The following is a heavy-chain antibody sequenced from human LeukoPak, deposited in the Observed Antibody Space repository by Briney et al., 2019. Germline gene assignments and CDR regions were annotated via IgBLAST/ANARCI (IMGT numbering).Heavy chain of an antibody. CDR2: ISGYNGNT. CDR3: ARDWSMVRGVPIYNWFDP. Sequence: ASVKVSCKASGYTFSSYGINWVRQAPGQGLEWMGWISGYNGNTNYAQKLQGRVTLTTDTSTSTAYMELRSLRSDDTAVYYCARDWSMVRGVPIYNWFDPWGQGTLVTVSS. D-gene: IGHD3-10*01. CDR1: GYTFSSYG. J-gene: IGHJ5*02. V-gene: IGHV1-18*01.